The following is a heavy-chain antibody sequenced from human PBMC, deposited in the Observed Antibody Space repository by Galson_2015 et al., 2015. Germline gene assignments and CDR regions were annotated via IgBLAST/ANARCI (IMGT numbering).Heavy chain of an antibody. J-gene: IGHJ4*02. D-gene: IGHD3-22*01. V-gene: IGHV2-5*02. CDR3: ARRGDYYEDSGYLDY. CDR1: GFSLSRPVG. Sequence: PALVKPTQTLTLTCTFSGFSLSRPVGVGWVRQPPGKALQWLALIYWDNDKRYSPSLKSRLTITKDTSNNQVVLTITNMDPVDTATYYCARRGDYYEDSGYLDYWGQGTLVTVSS. CDR2: IYWDNDK.